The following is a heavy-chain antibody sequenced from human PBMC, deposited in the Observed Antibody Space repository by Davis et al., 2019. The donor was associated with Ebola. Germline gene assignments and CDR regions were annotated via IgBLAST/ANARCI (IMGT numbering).Heavy chain of an antibody. D-gene: IGHD2-8*01. V-gene: IGHV3-15*01. CDR1: GFTFSNAW. J-gene: IGHJ3*02. CDR3: ATDVGRDHPDGVFDI. Sequence: PGGSLRLSCAASGFTFSNAWMSWVRQAPGKGLEWVGRIKSKTDGGTTDYAAPVKGRFTISRDDSKNTLYLQMNSLKTEDTAVYYCATDVGRDHPDGVFDIWGQGTMVTVSS. CDR2: IKSKTDGGTT.